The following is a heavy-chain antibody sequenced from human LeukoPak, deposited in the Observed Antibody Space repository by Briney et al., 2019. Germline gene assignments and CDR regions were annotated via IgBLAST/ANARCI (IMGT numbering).Heavy chain of an antibody. CDR2: ISYDGSNK. V-gene: IGHV3-30-3*01. J-gene: IGHJ4*02. CDR3: AREGITMVRGVIITSRYFDY. CDR1: GFNFSSYW. Sequence: GGFLRLYFAASGFNFSSYWMSWVRPAPGKGLEWVAVISYDGSNKYYADSVKGRFTISRDNSKNTLYLQMNSLRAEDTAVYYCAREGITMVRGVIITSRYFDYWGQGTLVTVSS. D-gene: IGHD3-10*01.